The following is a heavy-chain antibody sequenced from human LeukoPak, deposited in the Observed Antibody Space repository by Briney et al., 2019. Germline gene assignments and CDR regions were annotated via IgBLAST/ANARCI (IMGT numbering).Heavy chain of an antibody. CDR3: VKGLRYYDSSDTIDY. CDR2: ISSNGDST. D-gene: IGHD3-22*01. V-gene: IGHV3-64D*06. CDR1: GFTFSSYA. Sequence: PGGSLRLSCSASGFTFSSYAMHWVRQAPGKGLEYVSAISSNGDSTYYADSVKGRFTISRDNSKNTLYLQMSSLRAEDTAVYYCVKGLRYYDSSDTIDYWGQGTLVTVSS. J-gene: IGHJ4*02.